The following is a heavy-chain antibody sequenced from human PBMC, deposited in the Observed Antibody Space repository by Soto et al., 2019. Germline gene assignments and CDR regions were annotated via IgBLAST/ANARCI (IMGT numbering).Heavy chain of an antibody. Sequence: SETLSLTCTVSGGSIHSFYWSWIRQPPGKGLEWIGYVFYNGITTYNPSLQSRVTISVDTSKNHFSLKLRSMIAADTAIYFCARIKRGYSYGSIIDYWGRGTLVTVS. J-gene: IGHJ4*02. D-gene: IGHD5-18*01. CDR1: GGSIHSFY. CDR3: ARIKRGYSYGSIIDY. CDR2: VFYNGIT. V-gene: IGHV4-59*12.